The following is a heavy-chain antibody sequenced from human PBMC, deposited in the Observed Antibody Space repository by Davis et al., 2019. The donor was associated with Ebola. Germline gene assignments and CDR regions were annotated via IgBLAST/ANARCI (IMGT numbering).Heavy chain of an antibody. D-gene: IGHD7-27*01. Sequence: MPSETLSLTCSVSGVSITNNYFSWIRQSPGKGLEWIGYIYSSGSTNYNPSLKSRVTMSVDTSKNQFSLRLSSVTAADTAVYFCAREGRGGATGDPVGMDVWGQGTTVTVSS. V-gene: IGHV4-59*01. CDR2: IYSSGST. CDR1: GVSITNNY. J-gene: IGHJ6*02. CDR3: AREGRGGATGDPVGMDV.